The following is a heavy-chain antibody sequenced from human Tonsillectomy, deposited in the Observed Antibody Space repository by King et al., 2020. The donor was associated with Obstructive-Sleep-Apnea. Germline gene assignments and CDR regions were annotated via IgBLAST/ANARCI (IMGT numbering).Heavy chain of an antibody. D-gene: IGHD2-15*01. CDR2: IYNSGNS. CDR3: AREYCSGGSCSLAY. Sequence: VQLQESGPGLVKPSQTLSLTCTVSGDSISSGDYYWSWIRQPPGKGLEWIGYIYNSGNSYYNPSLKRLVTISVDTSKNQFSLKLSSVTAADTAVYYCAREYCSGGSCSLAYWGQGTLVTVSS. J-gene: IGHJ4*02. CDR1: GDSISSGDYY. V-gene: IGHV4-30-4*01.